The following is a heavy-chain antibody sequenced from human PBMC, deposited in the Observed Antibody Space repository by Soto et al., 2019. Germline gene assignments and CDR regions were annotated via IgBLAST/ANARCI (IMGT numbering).Heavy chain of an antibody. D-gene: IGHD2-21*02. CDR3: ARRDCGGDCYNPSVGFDI. CDR2: IYFSGST. CDR1: GGSINTSPYF. J-gene: IGHJ3*02. V-gene: IGHV4-39*01. Sequence: QMQLQESGPGLVKPSETLSLTCTVSGGSINTSPYFWDWIRQPPGKGLEWIGNIYFSGSTYYNASLKSRVTISLDTSKNQFSLRLSSVTAADTAVYFCARRDCGGDCYNPSVGFDIWGQGTMVSVSS.